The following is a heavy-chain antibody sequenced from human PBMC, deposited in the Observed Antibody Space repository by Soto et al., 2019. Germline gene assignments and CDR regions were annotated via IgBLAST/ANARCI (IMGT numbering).Heavy chain of an antibody. V-gene: IGHV3-30-3*01. CDR2: MSYDGSNK. D-gene: IGHD3-3*01. J-gene: IGHJ4*02. CDR1: GFTFSSFA. CDR3: ARPRGFGVIINFFDY. Sequence: LRLSCAASGFTFSSFAMHWVRQAPGKGLEWVAVMSYDGSNKYYADSVKGRFTISRDNSKNTVYLQMNSLRAEDTAVYYCARPRGFGVIINFFDYWGQGTLVTVSS.